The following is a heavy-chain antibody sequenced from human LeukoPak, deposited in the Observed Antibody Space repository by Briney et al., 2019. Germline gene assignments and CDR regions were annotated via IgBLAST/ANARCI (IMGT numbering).Heavy chain of an antibody. J-gene: IGHJ4*02. CDR1: GGSISSSSYY. Sequence: SETLSLTCSVSGGSISSSSYYWGWIRQPPGKKLEWIGNIYYSGSTYYNPSLKSRVTISVDTSKNQFSLKLSSVTAADTAVYYCARGRSSSSGPFDYWGQGALVTVSS. CDR2: IYYSGST. D-gene: IGHD6-6*01. CDR3: ARGRSSSSGPFDY. V-gene: IGHV4-39*07.